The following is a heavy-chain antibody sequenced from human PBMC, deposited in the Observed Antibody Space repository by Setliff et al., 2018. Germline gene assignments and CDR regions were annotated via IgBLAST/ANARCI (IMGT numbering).Heavy chain of an antibody. D-gene: IGHD3-3*01. V-gene: IGHV4-39*07. J-gene: IGHJ4*02. Sequence: SETLSLTCTVPGGSISSSSYYWGWIRQPPGKGLEWIGSIYYSGSTYYNPSLKSRVTISVDTSKNQFSLKLSSVTAADTAVYYCARDRITIFGVAIPFDYWGQGTLVTVSS. CDR3: ARDRITIFGVAIPFDY. CDR2: IYYSGST. CDR1: GGSISSSSYY.